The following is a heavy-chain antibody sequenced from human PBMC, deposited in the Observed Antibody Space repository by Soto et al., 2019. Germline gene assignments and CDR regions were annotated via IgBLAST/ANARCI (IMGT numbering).Heavy chain of an antibody. CDR2: INHSEFT. V-gene: IGHV4-34*01. J-gene: IGHJ4*02. CDR3: ARGRAPSGTYHRPYLDS. D-gene: IGHD1-26*01. Sequence: QVQLQQWGAGLLKPSETLSLTCAVYGGSFIDYYWSWIRQPPGKGLEWIGEINHSEFTNYDPSLKSRVTISVDTSKNQFSLKLSSVTAADTAVYYCARGRAPSGTYHRPYLDSWGQGTLVTVSS. CDR1: GGSFIDYY.